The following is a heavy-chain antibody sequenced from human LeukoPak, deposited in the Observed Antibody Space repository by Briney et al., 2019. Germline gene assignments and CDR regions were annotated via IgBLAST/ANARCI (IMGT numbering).Heavy chain of an antibody. V-gene: IGHV4-30-4*08. D-gene: IGHD5-24*01. CDR1: GGSISRNDYY. J-gene: IGHJ4*02. Sequence: SETLSLTCTVSGGSISRNDYYWTWIRQPPGKGLEWIGYIFYSGSTYYNPSLKSRVTISVDTSKNQFSLRLNSVTVADTAVYYCVREMAIFSRGPFDYWGQGTLVTVSS. CDR3: VREMAIFSRGPFDY. CDR2: IFYSGST.